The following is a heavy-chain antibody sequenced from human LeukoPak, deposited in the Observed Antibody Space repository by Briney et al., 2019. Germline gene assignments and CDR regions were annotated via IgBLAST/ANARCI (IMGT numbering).Heavy chain of an antibody. Sequence: GTSVKVSCKASGYTFTNYGINWMRQAPGQGLEWMGWISAYNGNTNYAQKLQGRVTMTTDTSTSTAYMELRSLRSDDTAVYYCARDHQSGPPEYCSSTSCSYNWFDPWGQGTLVTVSS. V-gene: IGHV1-18*01. CDR1: GYTFTNYG. CDR3: ARDHQSGPPEYCSSTSCSYNWFDP. J-gene: IGHJ5*02. D-gene: IGHD2-2*01. CDR2: ISAYNGNT.